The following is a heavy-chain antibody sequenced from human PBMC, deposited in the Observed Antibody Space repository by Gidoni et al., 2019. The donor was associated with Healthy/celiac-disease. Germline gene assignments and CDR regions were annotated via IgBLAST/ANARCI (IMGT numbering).Heavy chain of an antibody. CDR1: GGSFSGYY. J-gene: IGHJ3*02. CDR2: INHRGST. CDR3: ARVLDITTLGDVFDI. V-gene: IGHV4-34*02. D-gene: IGHD3-22*01. Sequence: QVQLQQWGAGLLKPSETLSLTCAVYGGSFSGYYWSWIRQHPGKGLEWIGEINHRGSTNYNASLKSGVIISVDTSKNQFSLKLSSVTAADTAVYYCARVLDITTLGDVFDIWGQGTMVTVSS.